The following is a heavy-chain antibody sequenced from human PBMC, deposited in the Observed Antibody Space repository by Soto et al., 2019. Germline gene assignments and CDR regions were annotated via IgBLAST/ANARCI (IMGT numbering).Heavy chain of an antibody. Sequence: GGSLRLSCAASGFTFSSYSMNWVRQAPGKGLEWVSSISSSSSYIYYADSVKGRFTISRDNAKNSLYLQMNSLRAEDTAVYYCARDLSYRRGPGPVFDYWGQGTLVTVSS. J-gene: IGHJ4*02. D-gene: IGHD3-10*01. CDR3: ARDLSYRRGPGPVFDY. V-gene: IGHV3-21*01. CDR2: ISSSSSYI. CDR1: GFTFSSYS.